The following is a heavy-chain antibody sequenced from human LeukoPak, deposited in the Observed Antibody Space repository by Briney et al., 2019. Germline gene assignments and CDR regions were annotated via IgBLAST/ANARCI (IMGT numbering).Heavy chain of an antibody. CDR1: GFIFSNYW. D-gene: IGHD7-27*01. V-gene: IGHV3-7*01. Sequence: GGSLRLSCAASGFIFSNYWLSWVRQAPGKGLEWLANIKQDGSEKYYVDSVKGRFTISRDNAKNSLYLQMHSLRAEDTAVYYCATPNWGSNYWGQGTLVTVSS. J-gene: IGHJ4*02. CDR2: IKQDGSEK. CDR3: ATPNWGSNY.